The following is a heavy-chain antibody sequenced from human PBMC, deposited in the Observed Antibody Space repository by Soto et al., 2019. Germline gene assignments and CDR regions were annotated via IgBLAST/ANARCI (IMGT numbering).Heavy chain of an antibody. Sequence: GGSLRLPCAASGFTLSDYRMDWVRQAPGKGLEWVARSRNKALKYTTEYAASVKGRFTISRDDSKNSLYLQMNSLEVEDTAVYFCSRDIGRYSFDSWGQGTMVTVSS. CDR2: SRNKALKYTT. D-gene: IGHD3-10*01. CDR1: GFTLSDYR. J-gene: IGHJ4*01. V-gene: IGHV3-72*01. CDR3: SRDIGRYSFDS.